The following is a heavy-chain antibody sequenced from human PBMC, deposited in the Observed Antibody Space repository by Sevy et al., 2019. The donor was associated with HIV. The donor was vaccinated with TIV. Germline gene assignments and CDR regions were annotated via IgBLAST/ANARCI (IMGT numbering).Heavy chain of an antibody. V-gene: IGHV1-69*13. J-gene: IGHJ4*02. D-gene: IGHD2-21*02. CDR1: GGNFRNYV. CDR2: IIPTSGTA. CDR3: ARLYRCGGACYSFDS. Sequence: ASVKVSCKASGGNFRNYVISWVRQAPGQGLEWMGGIIPTSGTANYAQKIQGRVTIIADESTSTAYMELSSLRSEDTAVYYCARLYRCGGACYSFDSWGQGTLVTVSS.